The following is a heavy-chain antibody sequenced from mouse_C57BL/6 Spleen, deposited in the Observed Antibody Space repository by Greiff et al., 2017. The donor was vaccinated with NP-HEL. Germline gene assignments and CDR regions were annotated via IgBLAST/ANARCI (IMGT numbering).Heavy chain of an antibody. J-gene: IGHJ1*03. D-gene: IGHD4-1*01. CDR3: ARDVDWDGYFDV. V-gene: IGHV5-4*01. Sequence: EVKLMESGGGLVKPGGSLKLSCAASGFTFSSYAMSWVRQTPEKRLEWVATISAGGSYTYYPDNVKGRFTISRDNAKNNLYLQMRHLKSEDTAMYYCARDVDWDGYFDVWGTGTTVTVSS. CDR2: ISAGGSYT. CDR1: GFTFSSYA.